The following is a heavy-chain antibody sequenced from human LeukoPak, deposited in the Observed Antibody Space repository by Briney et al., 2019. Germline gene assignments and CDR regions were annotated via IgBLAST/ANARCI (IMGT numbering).Heavy chain of an antibody. CDR3: ATGLGIAVAGY. V-gene: IGHV1-18*01. CDR1: GYTFTSYG. CDR2: ISAYNGNT. Sequence: ASVKVSCKASGYTFTSYGISWVRQAPGQGLEWMGWISAYNGNTNYAQKLQGRVTMTEDTSTDTAYMELSSLRSEDTAVYYCATGLGIAVAGYWGQGTLVTVSS. D-gene: IGHD6-19*01. J-gene: IGHJ4*02.